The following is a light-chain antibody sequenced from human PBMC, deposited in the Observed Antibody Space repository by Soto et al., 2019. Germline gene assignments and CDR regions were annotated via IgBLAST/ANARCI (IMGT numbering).Light chain of an antibody. CDR3: QQYGSSLFT. CDR2: GAS. J-gene: IGKJ3*01. CDR1: QSVSSSY. V-gene: IGKV3-20*01. Sequence: EIVLTQSPGTLSLSPGERATLSCSASQSVSSSYLAWYQQKPGQAPRLLIYGASSRATGIPDRFSGSGSGTDFTLTISRREPDDFAVYYCQQYGSSLFTFGPGTKLDI.